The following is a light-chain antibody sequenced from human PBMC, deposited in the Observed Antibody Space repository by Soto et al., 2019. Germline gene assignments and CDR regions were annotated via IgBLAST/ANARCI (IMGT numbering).Light chain of an antibody. CDR2: DAS. V-gene: IGKV3-11*01. CDR1: QSVSSY. J-gene: IGKJ1*01. CDR3: QQRSNWPWT. Sequence: EIVFTQSPATLSFSPVERATLSCWASQSVSSYLAWYQHKPGQAPRLLIYDASNRATGIPARFSGSGSGTDFTLTISSLEPEDFAVYYCQQRSNWPWTFGQGTKVDIK.